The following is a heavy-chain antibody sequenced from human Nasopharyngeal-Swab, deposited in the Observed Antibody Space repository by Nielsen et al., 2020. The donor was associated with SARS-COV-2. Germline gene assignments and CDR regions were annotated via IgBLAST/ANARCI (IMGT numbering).Heavy chain of an antibody. CDR3: VRADGS. Sequence: WIRQPPGKSLVWVSRIDRDGSSTAYADSVKGRFTISRDNTKNTLYLQMNSLRVEDTAVYYCVRADGSWGQGTLVTVSS. J-gene: IGHJ4*02. V-gene: IGHV3-74*03. CDR2: IDRDGSST. D-gene: IGHD1-26*01.